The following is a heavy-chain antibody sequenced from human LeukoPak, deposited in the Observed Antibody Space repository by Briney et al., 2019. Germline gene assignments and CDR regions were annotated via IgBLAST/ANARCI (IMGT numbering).Heavy chain of an antibody. D-gene: IGHD6-13*01. CDR3: AKDRYYGSSWPIDY. CDR2: ISYDGSNK. Sequence: GRSLRLSCAASGLTFSSYGMHWVRQAPGKGLEWVAVISYDGSNKYYADSVKGRFTISRDNSKNTLYLQMNSLRAEDTAVYYCAKDRYYGSSWPIDYWGQGTLVTVSS. CDR1: GLTFSSYG. J-gene: IGHJ4*02. V-gene: IGHV3-30*18.